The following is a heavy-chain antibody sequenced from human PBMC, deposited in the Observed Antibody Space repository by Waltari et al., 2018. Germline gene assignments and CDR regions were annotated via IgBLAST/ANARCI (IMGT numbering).Heavy chain of an antibody. CDR1: GFTFSSYS. CDR2: ISRSSSYI. CDR3: ARDQKSYYDFWSGYDY. D-gene: IGHD3-3*01. J-gene: IGHJ4*02. V-gene: IGHV3-21*03. Sequence: EVQLVESGGGLVKPGGSLRLSCAASGFTFSSYSMNWVRQAPGKGLEWVSSISRSSSYIYYADSVKGRFTISRDNAKNSLYLQMNSLRAEDTAVYYCARDQKSYYDFWSGYDYWGQGTLVTVSS.